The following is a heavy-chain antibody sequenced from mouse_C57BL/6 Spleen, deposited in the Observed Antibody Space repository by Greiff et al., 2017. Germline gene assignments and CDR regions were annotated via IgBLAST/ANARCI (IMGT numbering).Heavy chain of an antibody. Sequence: EVKLQQSGAELVRPGASVKLSCTASGFNIKDDYMHWVKQRPEQGLEWIGWIDPENGDTEYASKFQGKATITADTSSNTAYLQLSSLTSEDTAVYYCTTQTAQATVDYWGQGTTLTVSS. CDR1: GFNIKDDY. CDR3: TTQTAQATVDY. V-gene: IGHV14-4*01. CDR2: IDPENGDT. J-gene: IGHJ2*01. D-gene: IGHD3-2*02.